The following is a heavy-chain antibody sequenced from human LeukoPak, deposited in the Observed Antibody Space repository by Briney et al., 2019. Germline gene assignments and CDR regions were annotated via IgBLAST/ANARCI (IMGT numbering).Heavy chain of an antibody. J-gene: IGHJ4*02. CDR1: GFTFSNYW. V-gene: IGHV3-7*01. CDR3: ARTSRSSSIDD. CDR2: INRGGSDK. Sequence: PGESLRLSCAASGFTFSNYWMSWVRQAPRKGLEWVANINRGGSDKSYVDSVKGRFTISRDNAKNSLYLEMNSLRVEDTAMYYCARTSRSSSIDDWGQGTLVTVSS. D-gene: IGHD2-15*01.